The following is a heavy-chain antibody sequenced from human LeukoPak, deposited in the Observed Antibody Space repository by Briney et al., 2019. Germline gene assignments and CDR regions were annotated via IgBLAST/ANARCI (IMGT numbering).Heavy chain of an antibody. Sequence: GGSLRLSCAASGFTFSSYGMHWVRQAPGKGLEWVAVISYDGSNKYYADSVKGRFTISRDNSKNTLYLQMNSLRAEDTAVYYCARASEYSSSSESWGQGTLVTVSS. CDR3: ARASEYSSSSES. D-gene: IGHD6-6*01. CDR2: ISYDGSNK. V-gene: IGHV3-30*03. CDR1: GFTFSSYG. J-gene: IGHJ4*02.